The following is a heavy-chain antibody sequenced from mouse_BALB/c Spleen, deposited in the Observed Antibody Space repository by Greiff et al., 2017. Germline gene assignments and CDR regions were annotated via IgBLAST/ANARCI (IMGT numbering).Heavy chain of an antibody. CDR3: ARYGNFLMDY. D-gene: IGHD2-1*01. CDR2: IYPGNVNT. J-gene: IGHJ4*01. V-gene: IGHV1S56*01. Sequence: VQLQQSGPELVKPGASVRISCKASGYTFTSYYIHWVKQRPGQGLEWIGWIYPGNVNTKYNEKFKGKATLTADKSSSTAYMQLSSLTSEDSAVYFCARYGNFLMDYWGQGTSVTVSS. CDR1: GYTFTSYY.